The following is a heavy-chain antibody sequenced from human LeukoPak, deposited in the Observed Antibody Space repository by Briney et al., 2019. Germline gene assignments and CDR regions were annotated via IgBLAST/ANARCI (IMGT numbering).Heavy chain of an antibody. CDR1: GVSISSYY. Sequence: SETLSLTCTVSGVSISSYYWSWIRQPPGKGLEWIGYIYYSGRTNYNPSLKSRVTISVDTSKNQCSLKLSTVTAADTAVYYCARGTPMYDFWSRYSGFDPWGQGTLVTVSS. D-gene: IGHD3-3*01. J-gene: IGHJ5*02. CDR2: IYYSGRT. V-gene: IGHV4-59*01. CDR3: ARGTPMYDFWSRYSGFDP.